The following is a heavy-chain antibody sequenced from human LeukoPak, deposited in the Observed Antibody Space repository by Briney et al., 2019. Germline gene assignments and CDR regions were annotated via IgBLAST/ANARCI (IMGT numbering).Heavy chain of an antibody. CDR1: GSSISSDYY. J-gene: IGHJ5*02. CDR3: ARQVYSDNDDFWFGYHNYFDP. V-gene: IGHV4-38-2*01. Sequence: SETLSLTCAVSGSSISSDYYWGWIRQSPGRGLEWIAAIYHTGSIYYNPSLKSRVTISVDTSKNHFSLKLSSVTAEDTAVYYCARQVYSDNDDFWFGYHNYFDPWGQGTLVTVSS. D-gene: IGHD3-3*01. CDR2: IYHTGSI.